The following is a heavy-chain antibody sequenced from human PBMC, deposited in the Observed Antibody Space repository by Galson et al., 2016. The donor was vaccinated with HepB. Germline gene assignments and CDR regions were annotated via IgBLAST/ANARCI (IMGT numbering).Heavy chain of an antibody. CDR1: GFTFTSYA. J-gene: IGHJ4*02. V-gene: IGHV3-23*01. CDR2: ASGSGGTT. CDR3: AREGSAARCFDY. Sequence: SLRLSCAASGFTFTSYAMTWVRQAPGKGLEWVAAASGSGGTTYYADSVKGRFTISRDNSKNTVYLEMNSLRGEDTAVYYCAREGSAARCFDYWGQGTLVTVSS. D-gene: IGHD1-26*01.